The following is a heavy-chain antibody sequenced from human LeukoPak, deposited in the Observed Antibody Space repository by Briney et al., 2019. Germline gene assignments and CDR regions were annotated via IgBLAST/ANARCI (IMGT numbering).Heavy chain of an antibody. D-gene: IGHD3-3*01. CDR2: ISGSGGST. Sequence: PGGSLRLSCAASGFTFSSYAMSWVRQAPGKGLEWVSAISGSGGSTYYADSVKGRFTISRDNSKNTLYLQMNSLRAEDTAVYYCAKGLITIFGVVSCYFDYWGQGTLVTVSS. CDR3: AKGLITIFGVVSCYFDY. J-gene: IGHJ4*02. V-gene: IGHV3-23*01. CDR1: GFTFSSYA.